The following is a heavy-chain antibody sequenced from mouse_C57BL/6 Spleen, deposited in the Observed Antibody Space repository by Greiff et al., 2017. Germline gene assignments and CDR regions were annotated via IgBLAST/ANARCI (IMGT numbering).Heavy chain of an antibody. CDR2: ISYSGST. CDR3: ARENYGSFAY. D-gene: IGHD1-1*01. V-gene: IGHV3-1*01. Sequence: VQLKESGPGMVKPSQSLSLTCTVTGYSITSGYDWHWIRHFPGNKLEWMGYISYSGSTNYNPSLKSRISITHDTSKNHFFLKLNSVTTEDTATYYCARENYGSFAYWGQGTLVTVSA. CDR1: GYSITSGYD. J-gene: IGHJ3*01.